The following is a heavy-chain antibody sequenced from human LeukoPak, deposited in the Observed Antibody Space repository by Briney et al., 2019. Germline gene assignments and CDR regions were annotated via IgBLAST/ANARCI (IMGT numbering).Heavy chain of an antibody. V-gene: IGHV3-21*01. CDR3: ARSQSGYTSDS. Sequence: GGSLRLSCAASGFTFSSYSMNWVRQAPGKGLEWVSSISSSGSYIYYADSMKGRFTSSRYNAKNSRYLQMNSLRAEDTAVYYCARSQSGYTSDSSGPGTLVTVSS. CDR2: ISSSGSYI. CDR1: GFTFSSYS. J-gene: IGHJ4*02. D-gene: IGHD3-22*01.